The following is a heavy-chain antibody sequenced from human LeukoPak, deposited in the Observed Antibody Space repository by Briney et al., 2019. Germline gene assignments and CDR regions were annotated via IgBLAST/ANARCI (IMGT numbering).Heavy chain of an antibody. Sequence: GESLKISCQGSGHSFSTYWIGWVRQMPGKGLEWMGIIYPGDSDTRYSPSFQGQVTIPADKSISTAYLQWSSLKASDTAMYYCARRSSSSLDAFDIWGQGTMVTVSS. D-gene: IGHD6-13*01. CDR1: GHSFSTYW. J-gene: IGHJ3*02. V-gene: IGHV5-51*01. CDR2: IYPGDSDT. CDR3: ARRSSSSLDAFDI.